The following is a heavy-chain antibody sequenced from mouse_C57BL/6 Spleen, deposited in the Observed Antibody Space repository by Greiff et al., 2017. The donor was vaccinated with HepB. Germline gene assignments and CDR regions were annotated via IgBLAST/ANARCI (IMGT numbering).Heavy chain of an antibody. J-gene: IGHJ4*01. CDR3: ARYLYSYAMDY. D-gene: IGHD2-1*01. Sequence: QVQLQQSGPELVKPGASVKISCKASGYAFSSSWMNWVKQRPGKGLEWIGRIYPGDGDTNYNGKFKGKATLTADKSSSTAYMQLSSLTSEDSAVYFCARYLYSYAMDYWGQGTSVTVSS. V-gene: IGHV1-82*01. CDR2: IYPGDGDT. CDR1: GYAFSSSW.